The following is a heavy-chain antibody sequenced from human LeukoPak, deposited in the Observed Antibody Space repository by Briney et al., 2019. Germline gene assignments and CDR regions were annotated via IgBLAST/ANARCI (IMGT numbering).Heavy chain of an antibody. V-gene: IGHV4-38-2*02. D-gene: IGHD2-15*01. CDR3: ARDFRGGYNWFDP. CDR2: IYHSGST. CDR1: GYSISSGYY. J-gene: IGHJ5*02. Sequence: SETLSLTCTVSGYSISSGYYWGWIRQPPGKGPEWIGNIYHSGSTYYNPSLKSRVTMPVDRSKNQFSLKLSSVTAADTAVYYCARDFRGGYNWFDPWGQGTLVTVSS.